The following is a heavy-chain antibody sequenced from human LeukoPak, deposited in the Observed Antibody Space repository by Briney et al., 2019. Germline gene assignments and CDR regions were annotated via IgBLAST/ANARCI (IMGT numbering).Heavy chain of an antibody. CDR2: IYTSGST. D-gene: IGHD1-14*01. CDR1: VGSISSYY. Sequence: SETLSLTCTVSVGSISSYYWSWIRQPAGKGLEWLGRIYTSGSTIYNPSLESRVTMSVDTSKNQFSLKLSSVTAADTAVYYCARGRYESTRLSAYYYYYMDVWGKGTTVTVSS. V-gene: IGHV4-4*07. CDR3: ARGRYESTRLSAYYYYYMDV. J-gene: IGHJ6*03.